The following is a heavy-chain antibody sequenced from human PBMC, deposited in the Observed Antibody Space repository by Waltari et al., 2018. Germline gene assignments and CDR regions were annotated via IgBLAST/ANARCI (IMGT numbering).Heavy chain of an antibody. Sequence: QLQLQESGPGLVKPSETLSLSCTVSGGSITRGASYSGWIRPPPGKGLEWIGGIFFSGIPYYNPSLKSRLAISVDTSKNQFSLKLSSVTAADTAVYYCARHEGTRTTARAHFDYWGQGTLVAVS. J-gene: IGHJ4*02. CDR1: GGSITRGASY. CDR3: ARHEGTRTTARAHFDY. D-gene: IGHD4-17*01. CDR2: IFFSGIP. V-gene: IGHV4-39*01.